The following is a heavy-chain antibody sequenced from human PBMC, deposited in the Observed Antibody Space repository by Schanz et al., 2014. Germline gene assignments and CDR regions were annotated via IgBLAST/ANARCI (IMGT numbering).Heavy chain of an antibody. D-gene: IGHD3-10*01. Sequence: GQLVESGGGVVQPGKSLRLSCAASGFNFSDYAMCWVRQAPGKGLEWVAAISGGGGTTYYTDSVKGRFTNSRDNSKSTLYLQMNSLRAEDTAVYYCAKDGPGGSGSYSADGGMDVWGQGTTVTVSS. CDR2: ISGGGGTT. CDR1: GFNFSDYA. J-gene: IGHJ6*02. V-gene: IGHV3-23*04. CDR3: AKDGPGGSGSYSADGGMDV.